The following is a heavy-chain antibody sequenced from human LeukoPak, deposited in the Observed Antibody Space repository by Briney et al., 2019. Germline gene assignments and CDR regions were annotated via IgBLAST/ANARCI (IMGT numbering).Heavy chain of an antibody. CDR2: ISYDGSHK. J-gene: IGHJ4*02. CDR3: ARGIQCSSTSCYAGSTFDY. V-gene: IGHV3-30-3*01. D-gene: IGHD2-2*01. Sequence: GRSLRLSCAASGFTVSSYAMHWVRQAPGKGLEWVAVISYDGSHKYYADSVKGRFTISRDNSKNTLYLQMNSLRAEDTAVYYCARGIQCSSTSCYAGSTFDYWGQGTLVTVSS. CDR1: GFTVSSYA.